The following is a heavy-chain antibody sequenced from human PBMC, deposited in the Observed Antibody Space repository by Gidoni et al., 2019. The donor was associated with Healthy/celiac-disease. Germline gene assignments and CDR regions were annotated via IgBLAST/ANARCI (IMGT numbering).Heavy chain of an antibody. CDR3: TTDKGGGVGNHAFDI. CDR1: GSGFSTAG. D-gene: IGHD3-3*01. CDR2: IKTKLDRGAP. J-gene: IGHJ3*02. V-gene: IGHV3-15*01. Sequence: EVQLVESGGGLVVPGGALSLACAASGSGFSTAGMRWVRQATGKGLGWVCLIKTKLDRGAPDYAAPVKGRFTISRDDSKNTLYLQMNSLKTEGTAVYYCTTDKGGGVGNHAFDIWGQGTMVTVSS.